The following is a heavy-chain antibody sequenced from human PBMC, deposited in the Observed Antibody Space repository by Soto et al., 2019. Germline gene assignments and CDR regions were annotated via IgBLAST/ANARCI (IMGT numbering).Heavy chain of an antibody. D-gene: IGHD3-9*01. CDR2: ISAYNGNT. CDR3: ARERYYDILTGYYIWDNYYYYYGMDV. CDR1: GYTFTSYG. J-gene: IGHJ6*02. Sequence: GASVKVSCKASGYTFTSYGISWVRQAPGQGLEWMGWISAYNGNTNYAQKLQGRVTMTTDTSTSTAYMELRSLRSDDTAVYYCARERYYDILTGYYIWDNYYYYYGMDVWGQGTTVTVSS. V-gene: IGHV1-18*01.